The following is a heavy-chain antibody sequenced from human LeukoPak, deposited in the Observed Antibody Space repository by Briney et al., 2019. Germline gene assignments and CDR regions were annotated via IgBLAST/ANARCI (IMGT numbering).Heavy chain of an antibody. CDR3: ARGSTSWPY. Sequence: SETLSITCAVYGGSFSGDYWSCIRQPPGKGLEWIGEINHSGSTNYNPSLKSRVTISVDTSKNQFSLKLSSVTAADTAVYYCARGSTSWPYWGQGTLVTVSS. CDR1: GGSFSGDY. J-gene: IGHJ4*02. CDR2: INHSGST. D-gene: IGHD6-13*01. V-gene: IGHV4-34*01.